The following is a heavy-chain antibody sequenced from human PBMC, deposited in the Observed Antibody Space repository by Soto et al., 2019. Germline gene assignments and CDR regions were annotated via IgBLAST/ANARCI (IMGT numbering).Heavy chain of an antibody. Sequence: GGSLRLSCAASGFTFSSYWMHWVRQAPGKGLVWVSRINSDGISISYADSVKGRFTFSRDNAKNTLYLQMNSLRAEDTVVYYCARDSYVYYYYGMDVWGQGTTVTVSS. J-gene: IGHJ6*02. D-gene: IGHD3-16*01. CDR3: ARDSYVYYYYGMDV. CDR1: GFTFSSYW. V-gene: IGHV3-74*01. CDR2: INSDGISI.